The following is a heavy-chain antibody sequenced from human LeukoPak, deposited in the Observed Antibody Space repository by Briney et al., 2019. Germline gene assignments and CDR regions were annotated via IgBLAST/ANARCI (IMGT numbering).Heavy chain of an antibody. CDR3: AREYYYDSSGKIDY. CDR1: EFTFSSNA. J-gene: IGHJ4*02. D-gene: IGHD3-22*01. Sequence: GGSLRLSCAASEFTFSSNAMHWVRQAPGKGLEWVTIISYDGSNKYYADSVKGRLTISRDNSKNTLYLQMNSLRAEDTAVYYCAREYYYDSSGKIDYWGQGTLVTVSS. V-gene: IGHV3-30*04. CDR2: ISYDGSNK.